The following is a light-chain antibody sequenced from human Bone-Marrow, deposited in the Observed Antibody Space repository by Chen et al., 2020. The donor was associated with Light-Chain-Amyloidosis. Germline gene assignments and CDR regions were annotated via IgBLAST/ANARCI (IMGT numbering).Light chain of an antibody. Sequence: SYVLTQPSSVSVAPGQTATIACVGNNIGSTSVHWYQQTPGQAPLLVVYDDSDRPSGLPERLSGSNSGNTATLTISRVEAGDEADYYCQVWDRSSDRPVFGGGTKLTVL. CDR1: NIGSTS. V-gene: IGLV3-21*02. CDR3: QVWDRSSDRPV. CDR2: DDS. J-gene: IGLJ3*02.